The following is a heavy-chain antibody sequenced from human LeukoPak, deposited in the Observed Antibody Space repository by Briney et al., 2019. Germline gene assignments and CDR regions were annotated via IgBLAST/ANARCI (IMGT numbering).Heavy chain of an antibody. J-gene: IGHJ4*02. D-gene: IGHD3-22*01. CDR2: IIPIFGTA. CDR3: ARESAPYDSSGHSYE. V-gene: IGHV1-69*06. CDR1: GGTFSSYA. Sequence: SVKVSCKASGGTFSSYAISWVRQAPGQGLEWMGGIIPIFGTANYAQKFQGRVTITADKSTSTAYMELSSLRSEDTAVYYCARESAPYDSSGHSYEWGQGTLVTVSS.